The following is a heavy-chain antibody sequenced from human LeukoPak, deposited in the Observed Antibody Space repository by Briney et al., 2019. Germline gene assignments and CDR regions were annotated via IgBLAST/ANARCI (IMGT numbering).Heavy chain of an antibody. CDR3: ARDPINDAFDI. Sequence: PGRSLRLSCAASGFTFSSYAMHWVRQAPGKGLEWVAVISYDGSNKYYADSVKGRFTISRDNSKNTLYLQMNSLRAEDTAVYYCARDPINDAFDIWGQGTMVTVSS. J-gene: IGHJ3*02. CDR1: GFTFSSYA. V-gene: IGHV3-30-3*01. CDR2: ISYDGSNK.